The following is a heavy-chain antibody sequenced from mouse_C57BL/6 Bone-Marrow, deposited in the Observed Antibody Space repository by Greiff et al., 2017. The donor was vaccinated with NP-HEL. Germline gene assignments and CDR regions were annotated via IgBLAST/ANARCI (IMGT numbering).Heavy chain of an antibody. Sequence: DVMLVESGGDLVKPGGSLKLSCAASGFTFSSYGMSWVRQTPDKRLEWVATISSGGSYTYYPDSVKGRFTISRDNAKKTLYLQMSSLKSEDTAMYYCARQYDYDFSWFAYWGQGTLVTVSA. J-gene: IGHJ3*01. V-gene: IGHV5-6*02. CDR3: ARQYDYDFSWFAY. CDR2: ISSGGSYT. CDR1: GFTFSSYG. D-gene: IGHD2-4*01.